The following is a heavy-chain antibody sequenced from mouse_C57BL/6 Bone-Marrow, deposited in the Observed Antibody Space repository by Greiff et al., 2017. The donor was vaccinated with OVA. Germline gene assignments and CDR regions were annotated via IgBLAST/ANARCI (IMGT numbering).Heavy chain of an antibody. CDR3: ARSGFTTVVDWYFDV. CDR2: IDPNSGGT. D-gene: IGHD1-1*01. J-gene: IGHJ1*03. Sequence: QVQLKQPGAELVKPGASVKLSCKASGYTFTSYWMHWVKQRPGRGLEWIGRIDPNSGGTKYNEKFKSKATLTVDKPSSTAYMQLSSLTSEDSAVYYCARSGFTTVVDWYFDVWGTGTTVTVSS. CDR1: GYTFTSYW. V-gene: IGHV1-72*01.